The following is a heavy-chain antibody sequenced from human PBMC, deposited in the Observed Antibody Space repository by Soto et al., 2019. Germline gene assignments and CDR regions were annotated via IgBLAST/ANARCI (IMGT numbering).Heavy chain of an antibody. D-gene: IGHD2-15*01. CDR2: IYSGGST. CDR3: ARDLTWSRYCSGGSCCPYMDV. CDR1: GFTVSSNY. Sequence: EVQLVESGGGLVQPGGSLRLSCAASGFTVSSNYMSWVLQAPGTGLEWVAVIYSGGSTYYADSVKGGFTISRDNSKNTRYIQMHSLRAEDTAVSYCARDLTWSRYCSGGSCCPYMDVWGKGTTVTVSS. J-gene: IGHJ6*03. V-gene: IGHV3-66*01.